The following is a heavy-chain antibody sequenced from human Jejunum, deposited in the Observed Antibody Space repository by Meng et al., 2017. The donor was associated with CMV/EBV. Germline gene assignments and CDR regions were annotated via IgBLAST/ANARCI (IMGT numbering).Heavy chain of an antibody. Sequence: SGDSITATRFYWAWIRQPPGEGLEWIGSVYYSDHTNYNPSLKSRVTISLDTSKNQFSLNLSPVTAADTAVYYCARRGRSGDLKWFDSWGQGTLVTVSS. D-gene: IGHD3-3*01. CDR1: GDSITATRFY. V-gene: IGHV4-39*07. CDR2: VYYSDHT. J-gene: IGHJ5*01. CDR3: ARRGRSGDLKWFDS.